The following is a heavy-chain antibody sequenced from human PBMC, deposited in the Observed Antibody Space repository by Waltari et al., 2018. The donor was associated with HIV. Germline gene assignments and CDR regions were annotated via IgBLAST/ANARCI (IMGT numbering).Heavy chain of an antibody. D-gene: IGHD3-16*01. J-gene: IGHJ4*02. CDR2: VSHSGST. CDR1: NDDDETFSDYWWSLRDYS. Sequence: QVYLHQWGAGLLKPSEPLSLKCAVYNDDDETFSDYWWSLRDYSWTWIRQSPMRGLAWIGEVSHSGSTHYNPSLRSRLSISVDSSKKQFSLRLTSVTDADTAVYYCARAVGLEHSCGSYVDSWAQGTLVTVSS. V-gene: IGHV4-34*01. CDR3: ARAVGLEHSCGSYVDS.